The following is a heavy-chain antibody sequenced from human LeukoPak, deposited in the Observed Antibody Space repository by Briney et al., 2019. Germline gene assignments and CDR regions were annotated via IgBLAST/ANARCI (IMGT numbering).Heavy chain of an antibody. Sequence: GRSLRLSCAASGFTFSSYAIHWVRQAPGKGLGWVAVMAYDGSNKYYADSVKGRFTISRDNSKNTLYLQMDSLRAEDTAVYYCASQIFSDYYGSGSYPDDWGQGTLVTVSS. V-gene: IGHV3-30*04. CDR3: ASQIFSDYYGSGSYPDD. CDR1: GFTFSSYA. D-gene: IGHD3-10*01. J-gene: IGHJ4*02. CDR2: MAYDGSNK.